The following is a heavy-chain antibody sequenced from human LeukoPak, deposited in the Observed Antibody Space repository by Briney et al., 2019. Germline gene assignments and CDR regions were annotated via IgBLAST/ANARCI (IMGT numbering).Heavy chain of an antibody. J-gene: IGHJ3*02. V-gene: IGHV3-49*04. CDR2: IRSKAYGGTT. Sequence: GGALRLSCTASGFTFGDYAMSWVRQAPGKGLEWVGFIRSKAYGGTTEYAASVKGRFTISRDDFNSIAYLQMNSLKTEDTAVYYCTRVNRDAFDIWGQGTMVTVSS. CDR1: GFTFGDYA. CDR3: TRVNRDAFDI.